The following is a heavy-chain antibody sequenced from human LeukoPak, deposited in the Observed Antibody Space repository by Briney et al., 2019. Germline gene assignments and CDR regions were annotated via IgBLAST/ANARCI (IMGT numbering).Heavy chain of an antibody. CDR3: STAKFDY. CDR2: ISIGGTI. Sequence: GGSLRLSCAASGFTLSGYSMNWVRQAPGKGLEWVSHISIGGTIYYAVSVKGRFTISRDNAKNSVYLQMSNLRVDDTAVYYCSTAKFDYWGQGTMVTVSS. V-gene: IGHV3-48*01. J-gene: IGHJ4*02. CDR1: GFTLSGYS.